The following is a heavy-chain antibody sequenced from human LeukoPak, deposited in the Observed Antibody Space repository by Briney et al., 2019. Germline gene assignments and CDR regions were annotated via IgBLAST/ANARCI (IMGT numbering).Heavy chain of an antibody. CDR2: ISGRGGDT. J-gene: IGHJ4*02. V-gene: IGHV3-23*01. D-gene: IGHD6-13*01. CDR1: GFSFSTFA. CDR3: AKAPIAAAGPYYFDY. Sequence: GGSLRLSCAASGFSFSTFAMNWVRQVPGKGLEWVSGISGRGGDTYDAESVRGRFTISRDDSKNTLYLQMTSLRVEDTAIYYCAKAPIAAAGPYYFDYWGQGTLVTVSS.